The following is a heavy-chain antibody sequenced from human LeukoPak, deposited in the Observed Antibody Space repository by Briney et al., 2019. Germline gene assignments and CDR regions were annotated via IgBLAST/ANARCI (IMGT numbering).Heavy chain of an antibody. J-gene: IGHJ4*02. D-gene: IGHD4-17*01. CDR1: GFTFSSYS. CDR2: ISSSSSYV. V-gene: IGHV3-21*01. Sequence: GGSLRLSCAASGFTFSSYSMNWVRQDPGKGLEWVSSISSSSSYVYYADSVKGRFTISRDNAKNSLYLQMNSLRAEDTAVYYCARECYGDYGVDYWGQGTLVTVSS. CDR3: ARECYGDYGVDY.